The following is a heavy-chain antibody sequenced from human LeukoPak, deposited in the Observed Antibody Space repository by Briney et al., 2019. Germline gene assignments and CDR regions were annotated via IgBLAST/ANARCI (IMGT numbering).Heavy chain of an antibody. J-gene: IGHJ5*02. CDR2: ISHSGST. V-gene: IGHV4-34*01. D-gene: IGHD4-17*01. CDR3: ARVFVTTVTKYNWFDP. CDR1: GGSFSGYY. Sequence: SETLSLTCAVYGGSFSGYYWSWIRQPPGKGLEWIGEISHSGSTNYNPSLKSRVTISVDTSKNQFSLKLSSVTAADTAVYYCARVFVTTVTKYNWFDPWGQGTLVTVSS.